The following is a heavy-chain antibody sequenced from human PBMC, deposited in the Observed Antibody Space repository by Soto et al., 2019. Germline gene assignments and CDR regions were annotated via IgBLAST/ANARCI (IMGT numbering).Heavy chain of an antibody. J-gene: IGHJ6*02. D-gene: IGHD2-2*01. Sequence: GASVKVSCKASGGTFGNYAISWVRQAPGQGLEWMGKIIPIFKTANYAQKFQGRITITADRSPRTDTAYMELSSLRSEDTALYSCARVSIPGIYGEDVWGQGTTVTVSS. CDR2: IIPIFKTA. CDR3: ARVSIPGIYGEDV. CDR1: GGTFGNYA. V-gene: IGHV1-69*06.